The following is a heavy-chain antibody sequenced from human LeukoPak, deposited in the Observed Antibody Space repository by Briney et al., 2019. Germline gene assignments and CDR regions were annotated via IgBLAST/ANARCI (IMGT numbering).Heavy chain of an antibody. D-gene: IGHD3-16*01. J-gene: IGHJ4*02. V-gene: IGHV1-2*02. Sequence: ASVKVSCKSSGYTFTGYYMHWVRQAPGQGLEWMGWINPNSGGTNSAQKFQGRVTMTRDTSISTAYMELNRLTLDDTAVYYCAKEGEGLAYWGQGTLVTVSS. CDR2: INPNSGGT. CDR3: AKEGEGLAY. CDR1: GYTFTGYY.